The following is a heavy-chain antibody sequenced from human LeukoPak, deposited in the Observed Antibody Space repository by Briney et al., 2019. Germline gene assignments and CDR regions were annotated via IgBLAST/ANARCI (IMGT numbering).Heavy chain of an antibody. J-gene: IGHJ4*02. CDR2: IYYSGST. CDR3: ASSHDSSGYDY. Sequence: SETLSLTCTVSGGSISSYYWSWIRQPPGKGLEWIGYIYYSGSTNYNPSLKSRVTISVDTSKSQFSLKLSSVTAADTAVYYCASSHDSSGYDYWGQGTLVTVSS. D-gene: IGHD3-22*01. CDR1: GGSISSYY. V-gene: IGHV4-59*08.